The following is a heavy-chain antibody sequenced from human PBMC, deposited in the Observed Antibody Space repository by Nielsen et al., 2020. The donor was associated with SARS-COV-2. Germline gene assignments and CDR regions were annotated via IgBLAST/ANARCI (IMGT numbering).Heavy chain of an antibody. CDR2: IIGSGGRT. V-gene: IGHV3-23*01. J-gene: IGHJ4*02. D-gene: IGHD3-10*01. Sequence: GESLKISCAASGFMFSTYAMSWVRQAPGKGLEWVSGIIGSGGRTHYADSVEGRFTISRDNSKNTLYLQMNSLRAEDTAVYYCAKDTRSGLVRGVITDYWGQGTLVTVSS. CDR1: GFMFSTYA. CDR3: AKDTRSGLVRGVITDY.